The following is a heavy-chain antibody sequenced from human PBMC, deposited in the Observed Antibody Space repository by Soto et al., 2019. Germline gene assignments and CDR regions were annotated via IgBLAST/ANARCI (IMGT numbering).Heavy chain of an antibody. CDR3: ARDDFWSPRGWFDP. CDR1: GGSISSSSHY. J-gene: IGHJ5*02. CDR2: IYYSGST. V-gene: IGHV4-39*01. Sequence: SETLSLTCTVSGGSISSSSHYWGWIRQPPGKGLEWIGSIYYSGSTYYNPSLKSRVTISVDTSKNQFSLKLSSVTAADTAVYYCARDDFWSPRGWFDPWGQGTLVTVSS. D-gene: IGHD3-3*01.